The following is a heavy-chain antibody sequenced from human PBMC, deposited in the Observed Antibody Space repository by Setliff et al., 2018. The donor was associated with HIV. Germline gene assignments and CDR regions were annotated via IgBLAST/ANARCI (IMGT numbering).Heavy chain of an antibody. V-gene: IGHV3-23*01. CDR2: ISGSGVST. Sequence: GGSLRLSCAASGFTFSSSAMSWVRQAPGKGLEWVSGISGSGVSTYYADSVKGRFTISRDNSKNTLYLQINSLRAEDTAVYYCAKSQVRYSSGWFFFDYWGQGTQVTVSS. J-gene: IGHJ4*02. CDR1: GFTFSSSA. D-gene: IGHD6-19*01. CDR3: AKSQVRYSSGWFFFDY.